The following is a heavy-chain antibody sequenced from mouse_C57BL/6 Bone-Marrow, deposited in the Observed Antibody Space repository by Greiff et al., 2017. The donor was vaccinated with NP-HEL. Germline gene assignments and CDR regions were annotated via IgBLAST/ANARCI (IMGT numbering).Heavy chain of an antibody. J-gene: IGHJ3*01. CDR3: ARSGLGRFAY. D-gene: IGHD3-3*01. Sequence: VQLKESGAELARPGASVKLSCKASGYTFTSYGISWVKQRTGQGLEWIGEIYPRSGNTYYNEKFKGKATLTADKSSSTAYMELRSLTSEDSAVYFCARSGLGRFAYWGQGTLVTVSA. CDR1: GYTFTSYG. CDR2: IYPRSGNT. V-gene: IGHV1-81*01.